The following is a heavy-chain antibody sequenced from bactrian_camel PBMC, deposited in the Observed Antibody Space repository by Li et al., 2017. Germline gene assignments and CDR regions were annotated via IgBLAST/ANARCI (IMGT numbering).Heavy chain of an antibody. Sequence: HVQLVESGGGSVQAGGSLRLSCARSGFVYTGYCISWFRQAPGKEREGVAAVYIGTGSTYYADSVKGRFTISHDDAKNILYLDMNSLKPEDTAMYYCAADGRFRRDCYSPSGNDYTYWGQGTQVTVS. V-gene: IGHV3S1*01. CDR2: VYIGTGST. J-gene: IGHJ4*01. D-gene: IGHD3*01. CDR3: AADGRFRRDCYSPSGNDYTY. CDR1: GFVYTGYC.